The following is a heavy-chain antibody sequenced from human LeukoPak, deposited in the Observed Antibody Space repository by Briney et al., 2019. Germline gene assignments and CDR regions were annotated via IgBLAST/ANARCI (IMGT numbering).Heavy chain of an antibody. V-gene: IGHV3-30*02. CDR3: ARHGRGYSYGLFDY. D-gene: IGHD5-18*01. Sequence: GGSLRLSCAASGFIFSSYGMHWVRQAPGKGLEWVAFIRYDGSNKYYADSVKGRFTISRDNSKNTLYQQMNSLRAEDTAVYYCARHGRGYSYGLFDYWGQGTLVTVSS. CDR1: GFIFSSYG. CDR2: IRYDGSNK. J-gene: IGHJ4*02.